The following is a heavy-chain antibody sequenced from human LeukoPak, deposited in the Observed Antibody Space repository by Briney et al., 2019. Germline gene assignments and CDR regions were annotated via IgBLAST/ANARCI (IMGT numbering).Heavy chain of an antibody. CDR2: IKEDGSEK. CDR3: GRSGIVTTAVPF. V-gene: IGHV3-7*01. Sequence: GGSLRLSCAASGFSFSSYWISWVRQAPGKGLECVANIKEDGSEKNYVDSVKGRFTISRDNAKNSLYLQMNTLRAEDTAVYYCGRSGIVTTAVPFWGQGTLVTVSS. CDR1: GFSFSSYW. D-gene: IGHD1-26*01. J-gene: IGHJ4*02.